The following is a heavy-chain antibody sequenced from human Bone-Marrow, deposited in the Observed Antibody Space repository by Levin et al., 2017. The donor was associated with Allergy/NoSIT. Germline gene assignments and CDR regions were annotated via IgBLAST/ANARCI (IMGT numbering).Heavy chain of an antibody. CDR3: AREWERYCSGGSCYSWAY. CDR2: INPNSGGT. V-gene: IGHV1-2*06. Sequence: ASVKVSCKASGYTFTGYYMHWVRQAPGQGLEWMGRINPNSGGTNYAQKFQGRVTMTRDTSISTAYMELSRLRSDDTAVYYCAREWERYCSGGSCYSWAYWGQGTLVTVSS. J-gene: IGHJ4*02. CDR1: GYTFTGYY. D-gene: IGHD2-15*01.